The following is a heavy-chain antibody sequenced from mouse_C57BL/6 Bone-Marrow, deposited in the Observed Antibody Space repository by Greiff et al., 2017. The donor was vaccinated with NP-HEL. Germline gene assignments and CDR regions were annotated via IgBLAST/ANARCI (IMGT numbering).Heavy chain of an antibody. Sequence: EVKVVESGGGLVKPGGSLKISCAASGFTFSDYGMHWVRQAPEKGLEWVAYISSGSSTIYYADTVKGRFTISRDNAKNTLFLQMTSLRSEDTAMYYCARFYYGYYYYAMDYWGQGTSVTVSS. V-gene: IGHV5-17*01. CDR1: GFTFSDYG. CDR3: ARFYYGYYYYAMDY. D-gene: IGHD2-2*01. J-gene: IGHJ4*01. CDR2: ISSGSSTI.